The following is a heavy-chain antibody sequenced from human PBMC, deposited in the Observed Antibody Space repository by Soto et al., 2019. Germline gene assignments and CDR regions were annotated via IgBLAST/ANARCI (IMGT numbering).Heavy chain of an antibody. D-gene: IGHD2-2*01. CDR1: GGSISSSS. Sequence: QVQLQESGPGLVKPSETLSLTCTVSGGSISSSSWSWIRQSPGKGLEWIGYIHYSGSTKSNPSLKSRVTLSVDTSRKQVSLKLSSLTAADSAVYFYARARYQLLHPSYYGMYVWGQATTVTVSS. CDR3: ARARYQLLHPSYYGMYV. V-gene: IGHV4-59*01. CDR2: IHYSGST. J-gene: IGHJ6*02.